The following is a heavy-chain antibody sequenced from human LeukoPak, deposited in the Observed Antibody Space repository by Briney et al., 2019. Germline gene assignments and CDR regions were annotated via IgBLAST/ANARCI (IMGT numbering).Heavy chain of an antibody. CDR2: IYSGGSS. D-gene: IGHD3-10*01. J-gene: IGHJ4*02. CDR1: GFTFSSYA. CDR3: ARSIGGFDY. Sequence: QPGGSLRLSCAASGFTFSSYAMSWVRQAPGKGLEWVSVIYSGGSSYYADSVKGRFTISRDNSKNTLYLQMNSLRAEDTAVYYCARSIGGFDYWGQGTLVTVSS. V-gene: IGHV3-53*01.